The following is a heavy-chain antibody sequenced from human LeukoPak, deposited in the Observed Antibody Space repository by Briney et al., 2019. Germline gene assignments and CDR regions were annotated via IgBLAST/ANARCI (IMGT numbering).Heavy chain of an antibody. CDR3: AKGDDFWSGYYSFDY. CDR1: GLTFSSYA. D-gene: IGHD3-3*01. J-gene: IGHJ4*02. Sequence: GGSLRLSCAASGLTFSSYAMSWVRQAPGKGLEWVSAISGSGGSTYYADSVKGRFTISRDNSKNTLYLQMNSLRAEDTAVYYCAKGDDFWSGYYSFDYWGQGTLVTVSS. CDR2: ISGSGGST. V-gene: IGHV3-23*01.